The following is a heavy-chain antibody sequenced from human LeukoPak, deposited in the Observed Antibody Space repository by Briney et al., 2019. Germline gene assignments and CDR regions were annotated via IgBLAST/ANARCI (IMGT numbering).Heavy chain of an antibody. Sequence: KASQTLSLTCTVSGGSISSGSYYWRWIRQPAGKGLEWIGRIYISGSTNYNPSLKSRVTISVDTSKNQFSLKLSSVTAADTAVYYCARGITMVRGVIANWFDPWGQGTLVTVSS. CDR3: ARGITMVRGVIANWFDP. J-gene: IGHJ5*02. CDR2: IYISGST. D-gene: IGHD3-10*01. CDR1: GGSISSGSYY. V-gene: IGHV4-61*02.